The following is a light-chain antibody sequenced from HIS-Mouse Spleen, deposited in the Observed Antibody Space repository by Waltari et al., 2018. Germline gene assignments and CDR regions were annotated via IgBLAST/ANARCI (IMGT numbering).Light chain of an antibody. CDR3: YSTDSSGNHRV. Sequence: SYELTQPPSVSVSPGQTARITCSGDALQKKYANWYQQTSGQAPGLVMYEDSKRPSGIPERFSGSSSGTMATLTISGAQVEDEADYYCYSTDSSGNHRVFGGGTKLTVL. V-gene: IGLV3-10*01. CDR2: EDS. J-gene: IGLJ2*01. CDR1: ALQKKY.